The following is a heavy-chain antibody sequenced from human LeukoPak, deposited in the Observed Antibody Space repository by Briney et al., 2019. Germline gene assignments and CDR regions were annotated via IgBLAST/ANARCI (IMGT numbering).Heavy chain of an antibody. V-gene: IGHV3-53*01. J-gene: IGHJ4*02. D-gene: IGHD6-19*01. CDR3: ARDGSSGWYPH. CDR2: IYSGGNT. CDR1: GFTVSTNY. Sequence: PGGSLRLSCAASGFTVSTNYMSWVRQAPGEGLEWVSIIYSGGNTYYADSVKGRFIISRDSSKNTLSLQMNSLRVEDTAVYYCARDGSSGWYPHWGQGTLVTVSS.